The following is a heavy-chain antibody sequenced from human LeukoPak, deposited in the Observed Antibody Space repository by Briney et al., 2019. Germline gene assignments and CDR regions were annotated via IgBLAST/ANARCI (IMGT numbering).Heavy chain of an antibody. D-gene: IGHD2-2*01. V-gene: IGHV4-39*07. Sequence: PSETLSLTCTVSGGSISSSSYYWGWIRQPPGKGLEWIGSFYYSGSTYYNPSLKSRVTISVDTSKNQFSLKLSSVTAADTAVYYCARGLGQPSPFDYWGQGTLVTVSS. CDR3: ARGLGQPSPFDY. CDR2: FYYSGST. J-gene: IGHJ4*02. CDR1: GGSISSSSYY.